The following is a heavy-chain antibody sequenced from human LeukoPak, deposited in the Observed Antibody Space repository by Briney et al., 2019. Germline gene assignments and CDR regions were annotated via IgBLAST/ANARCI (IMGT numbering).Heavy chain of an antibody. V-gene: IGHV4-34*01. CDR2: INHSGST. CDR1: GGSFSGYY. Sequence: SETLSLTCAVYGGSFSGYYWSWIRQPPGKGLEWIGEINHSGSTNYNPSLKSRVTISVDTSKNQFSLKLSSVTAADTAVYYCARAPGSYSPIDYWGQGTLVTVSS. J-gene: IGHJ4*02. CDR3: ARAPGSYSPIDY. D-gene: IGHD1-26*01.